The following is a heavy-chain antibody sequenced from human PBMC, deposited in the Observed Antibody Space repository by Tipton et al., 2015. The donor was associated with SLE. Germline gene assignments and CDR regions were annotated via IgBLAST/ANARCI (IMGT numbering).Heavy chain of an antibody. CDR3: AREEVFLDAFDI. D-gene: IGHD1-14*01. V-gene: IGHV3-7*01. CDR1: GFTFSSSW. Sequence: SLRLSCAAAGFTFSSSWMNWVRQAPGKGLEWVANIKQDGSDKHYVDSVKGRFTISRDNAKKSLYLQMDSLRAEDSAVYYCAREEVFLDAFDIWGQGTMVTVSS. CDR2: IKQDGSDK. J-gene: IGHJ3*02.